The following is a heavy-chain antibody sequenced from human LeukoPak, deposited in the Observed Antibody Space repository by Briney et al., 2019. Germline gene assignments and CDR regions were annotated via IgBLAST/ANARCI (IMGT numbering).Heavy chain of an antibody. J-gene: IGHJ4*02. Sequence: GRSLRLSCAVSGFAFSSDWIGWVRQTPGKGREWVANIKQDGSEKYYVDSVKGRFTISRDNAKNSLYLQMNSLRAEDTAVYYCARVQWELRGVGSYFDYWGQGTLVTVSS. V-gene: IGHV3-7*01. CDR2: IKQDGSEK. D-gene: IGHD1-26*01. CDR1: GFAFSSDW. CDR3: ARVQWELRGVGSYFDY.